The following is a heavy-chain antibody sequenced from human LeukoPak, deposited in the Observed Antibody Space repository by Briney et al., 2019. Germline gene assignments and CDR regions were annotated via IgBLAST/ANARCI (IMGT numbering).Heavy chain of an antibody. Sequence: FETLSLTCTVSGGSISGYYWSWIRQPPGKGLEWIGYIFYSGRTNYNPSLKSRVTISVDTSKNQFSLKLSSVTAADTAVYYCARGEWDLLFDYWGQGTLVTVSS. V-gene: IGHV4-59*01. D-gene: IGHD1-26*01. CDR3: ARGEWDLLFDY. CDR2: IFYSGRT. CDR1: GGSISGYY. J-gene: IGHJ4*02.